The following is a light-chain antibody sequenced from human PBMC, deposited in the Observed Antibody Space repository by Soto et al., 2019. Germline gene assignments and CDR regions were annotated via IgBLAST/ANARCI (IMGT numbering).Light chain of an antibody. CDR1: SSNLGAHYD. CDR3: QSYDSSLSASV. Sequence: QPVLTQPPSVSGAPGQRVTISCTGSSSNLGAHYDVHWYQQLPGTAPRLLIYGNSNRPSGVPDRFSGSKSGTSASLAITGLQAEDEAEYYCQSYDSSLSASVFGGGTKLTVL. V-gene: IGLV1-40*01. CDR2: GNS. J-gene: IGLJ3*02.